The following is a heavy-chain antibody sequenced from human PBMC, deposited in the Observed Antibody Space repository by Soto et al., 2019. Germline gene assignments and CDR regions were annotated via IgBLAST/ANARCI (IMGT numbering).Heavy chain of an antibody. J-gene: IGHJ2*01. CDR2: ISSSSSYI. CDR3: ARDQGGLYGDYSYWYFDL. Sequence: GGSLRLSCAASGFTFSSYSMNWVRQAPGKGLEWVSSISSSSSYIYYADSVKGRFTISRDNAKNSLYLQMNSLRAEDTAVYYCARDQGGLYGDYSYWYFDLWGRGTLVTVSS. V-gene: IGHV3-21*01. D-gene: IGHD4-17*01. CDR1: GFTFSSYS.